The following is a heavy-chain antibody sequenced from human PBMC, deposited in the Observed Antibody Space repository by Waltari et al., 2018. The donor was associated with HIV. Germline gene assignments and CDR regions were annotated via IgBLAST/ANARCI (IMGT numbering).Heavy chain of an antibody. CDR2: INTDGSDT. J-gene: IGHJ4*02. V-gene: IGHV3-74*01. CDR1: GFTFSSYW. D-gene: IGHD1-26*01. CDR3: ARDRYTGSSDFDY. Sequence: EVQLVESGGGLVQPGGSLRLSCAASGFTFSSYWMHWVRHAPGTGLVGVSRINTDGSDTRYGDSVKGRFTISRDNAKNTLYLQMNSLRDEDTAMYYCARDRYTGSSDFDYWGQGTLVSVSS.